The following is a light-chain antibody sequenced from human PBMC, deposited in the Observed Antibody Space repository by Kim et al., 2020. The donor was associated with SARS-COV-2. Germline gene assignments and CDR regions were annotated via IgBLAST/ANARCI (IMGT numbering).Light chain of an antibody. J-gene: IGKJ4*01. V-gene: IGKV1-39*01. CDR3: QQSYSTPWLS. CDR2: AAS. CDR1: QSIGTR. Sequence: IQMTQSPSSLAASVGDRVTIACRASQSIGTRLNWYQQRPGKAPKLLIYAASSLQSGVPSRFSGTGSGIDFTLTISSLQPEDFATYYCQQSYSTPWLSFGGGTKVDIK.